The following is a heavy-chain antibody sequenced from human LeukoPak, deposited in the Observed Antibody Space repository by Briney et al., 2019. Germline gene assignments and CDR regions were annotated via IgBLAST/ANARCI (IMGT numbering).Heavy chain of an antibody. Sequence: ASVRLSCKASGYTFTSYGISWVRQAPGQGLEWMAWISAYNGNTNYAQKLEGRVTITTDTSTSTAYMELRSLRSDDTAVYYCARVVPAYYFDYWGRGPLVLVSS. CDR2: ISAYNGNT. D-gene: IGHD2-2*01. CDR1: GYTFTSYG. J-gene: IGHJ4*02. CDR3: ARVVPAYYFDY. V-gene: IGHV1-18*04.